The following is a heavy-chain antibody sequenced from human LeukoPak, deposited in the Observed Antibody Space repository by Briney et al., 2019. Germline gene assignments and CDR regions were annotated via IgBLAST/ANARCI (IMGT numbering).Heavy chain of an antibody. CDR1: GGSFSGYY. J-gene: IGHJ6*03. CDR2: INPSGRI. Sequence: SETLSLTCAVYGGSFSGYYWTWIRQAPGKGLEWIGEINPSGRISYNPSLKSRLTISVDASKNQFSLNLRSLTAADTAVYYCARGRQEVSMIIVVMTAVSYYLDVWGKGTTVTVS. V-gene: IGHV4-34*01. CDR3: ARGRQEVSMIIVVMTAVSYYLDV. D-gene: IGHD3-22*01.